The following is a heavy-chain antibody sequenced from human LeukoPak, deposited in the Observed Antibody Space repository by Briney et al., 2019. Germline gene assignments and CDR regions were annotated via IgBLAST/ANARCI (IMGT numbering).Heavy chain of an antibody. CDR1: GFTFSTYV. CDR2: ISSSGSTI. Sequence: GGSLRLSCAASGFTFSTYVMHWVRQAPGKGLEWVSYISSSGSTIYYADSVKGRFTISRDNAKNSLYLQMNSLRAEDTAVYYCARASSIAAAGTVDYWGQGTLVTVSS. D-gene: IGHD6-13*01. CDR3: ARASSIAAAGTVDY. V-gene: IGHV3-48*04. J-gene: IGHJ4*02.